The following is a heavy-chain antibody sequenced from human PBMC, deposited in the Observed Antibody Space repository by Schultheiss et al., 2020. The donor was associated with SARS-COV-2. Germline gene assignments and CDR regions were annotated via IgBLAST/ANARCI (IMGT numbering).Heavy chain of an antibody. J-gene: IGHJ6*03. Sequence: SQTLSLTCAVYGGSFSGYYWSWIRQPPGKGLEWIGYIYYSGSTNYNPSLKSRVTMSVDTSKNQFSLKLSSVTAADTAVYYCARTNWGNMDVWGKGTTVTVSS. CDR2: IYYSGST. D-gene: IGHD3-16*01. CDR3: ARTNWGNMDV. CDR1: GGSFSGYY. V-gene: IGHV4-59*12.